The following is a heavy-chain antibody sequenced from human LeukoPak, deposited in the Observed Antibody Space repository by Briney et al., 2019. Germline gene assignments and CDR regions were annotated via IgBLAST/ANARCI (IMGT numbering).Heavy chain of an antibody. CDR3: ARVLWFGELLPYYFDY. CDR1: GFTLSSYW. D-gene: IGHD3-10*01. Sequence: GGSLRLSCAASGFTLSSYWMSWVRQAPGKGLEWVANIKQDGSEKYYVDSVKGRFTISRDNAKNSLYLQMNSLRAEDTAVYYCARVLWFGELLPYYFDYWGQGTLVTVSS. CDR2: IKQDGSEK. V-gene: IGHV3-7*04. J-gene: IGHJ4*02.